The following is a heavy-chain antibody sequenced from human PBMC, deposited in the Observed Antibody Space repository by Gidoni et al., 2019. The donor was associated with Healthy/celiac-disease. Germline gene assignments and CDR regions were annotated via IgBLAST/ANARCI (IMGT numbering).Heavy chain of an antibody. Sequence: QVQLVQSGAEVKKPGASVKVSCKASGYTFTGYYIHWVRQAPGQGLEWMGWINPNSGDTNYAQKFQGRVTMTRDTSISTAYMELSRLRSDDTAVYYCARTLTLVGATGRGWFDPWGQGTLVTVSS. D-gene: IGHD1-26*01. CDR1: GYTFTGYY. CDR3: ARTLTLVGATGRGWFDP. CDR2: INPNSGDT. J-gene: IGHJ5*02. V-gene: IGHV1-2*02.